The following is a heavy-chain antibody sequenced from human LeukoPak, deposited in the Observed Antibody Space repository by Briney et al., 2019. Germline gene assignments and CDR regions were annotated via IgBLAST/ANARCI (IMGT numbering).Heavy chain of an antibody. D-gene: IGHD3-10*01. Sequence: SQTLSLTCTVSGGSISSGGYYWSWIRQPPGKGLEWIGSIYYSGSTYYNPSLKSRVTISVDTSKNQFSLKLSSVTAADTAVYYCARDAGSGHFDYWGQGTLVTVSS. V-gene: IGHV4-39*07. CDR3: ARDAGSGHFDY. J-gene: IGHJ4*02. CDR1: GGSISSGGYY. CDR2: IYYSGST.